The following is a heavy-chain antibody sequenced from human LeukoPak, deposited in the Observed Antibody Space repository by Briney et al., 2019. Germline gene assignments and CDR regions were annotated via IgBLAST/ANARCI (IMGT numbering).Heavy chain of an antibody. J-gene: IGHJ6*04. D-gene: IGHD1-14*01. CDR2: TYYRSKWYN. CDR3: ARGEPHPFNV. V-gene: IGHV6-1*01. Sequence: SQTLSLTCAISGDSVSSNSAAWNWIRQSPSRGLEWLGRTYYRSKWYNDYAVSVKGRITINADTSQNQFSLHLNSVTLEDTAVYYCARGEPHPFNVWGKGTTVTVSS. CDR1: GDSVSSNSAA.